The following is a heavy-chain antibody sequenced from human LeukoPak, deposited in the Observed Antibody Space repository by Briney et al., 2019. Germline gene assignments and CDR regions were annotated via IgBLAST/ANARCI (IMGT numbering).Heavy chain of an antibody. J-gene: IGHJ4*02. CDR1: GYTFTTYA. CDR3: ARAVGCGSGLCYSVY. CDR2: INTNTGNP. Sequence: ASVKVSCKASGYTFTTYAINWVRQAPGQGLEWMEWINTNTGNPTYAQGFTGRFVFSLDTSVSTAYLQISSLKAEDSAVYYCARAVGCGSGLCYSVYWGQGTLVTVSS. V-gene: IGHV7-4-1*02. D-gene: IGHD2-8*02.